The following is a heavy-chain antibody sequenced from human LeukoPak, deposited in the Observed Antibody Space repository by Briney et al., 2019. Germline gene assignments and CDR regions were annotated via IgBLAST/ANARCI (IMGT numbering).Heavy chain of an antibody. D-gene: IGHD2-15*01. Sequence: SETLSLTCAVSGGSISRSNWWTWVRQSPGKGLEWIGDIIHSGNTNYNPSLRSRLTISLDKSRNQFSLKLSSVTAADTAVYYCAKLTRFVVVAAVDYWGQGTLVTVSS. CDR2: IIHSGNT. CDR1: GGSISRSNW. V-gene: IGHV4-4*02. CDR3: AKLTRFVVVAAVDY. J-gene: IGHJ4*02.